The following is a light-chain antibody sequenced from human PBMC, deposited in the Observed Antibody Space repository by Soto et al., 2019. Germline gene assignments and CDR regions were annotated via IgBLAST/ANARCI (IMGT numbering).Light chain of an antibody. Sequence: EIVLTHSPATLSLSPGERATLSFSASQSVTSYLAWYQQKPGQAPRLLIYDVSNRASGIPARFSGSGSETDFTLTISSLEPEDFAVYYCQQRSDWPLTFGQGTRLEIK. J-gene: IGKJ5*01. V-gene: IGKV3-11*01. CDR1: QSVTSY. CDR3: QQRSDWPLT. CDR2: DVS.